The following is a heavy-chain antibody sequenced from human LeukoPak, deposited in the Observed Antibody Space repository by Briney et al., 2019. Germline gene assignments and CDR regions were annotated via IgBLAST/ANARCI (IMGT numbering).Heavy chain of an antibody. D-gene: IGHD4-17*01. CDR3: ACLRGPSDY. CDR1: GFTFNSYG. V-gene: IGHV3-23*01. Sequence: PGGTLRLSCAASGFTFNSYGMSWVRQAPGKGLEWVSGISGNGGTTYYADSVKGRFTISRDNTKNSLYLQMDSLTADDTAVYFCACLRGPSDYWGQGTLVTVSS. CDR2: ISGNGGTT. J-gene: IGHJ4*02.